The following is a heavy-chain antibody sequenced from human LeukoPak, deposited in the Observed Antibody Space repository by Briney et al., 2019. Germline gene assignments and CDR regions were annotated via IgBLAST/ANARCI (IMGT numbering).Heavy chain of an antibody. CDR2: IRYDGSIK. Sequence: GGSLRLSCAASGFTFSSYDIHWVRQAPGKGLEWVAFIRYDGSIKYYADSVKGRFTISRDNSKNTLYLQMSSLRVEDTAVFYCAKGLGRYNYGYYFDYWGQGTLVAVSS. D-gene: IGHD5-18*01. V-gene: IGHV3-30*02. CDR1: GFTFSSYD. CDR3: AKGLGRYNYGYYFDY. J-gene: IGHJ4*02.